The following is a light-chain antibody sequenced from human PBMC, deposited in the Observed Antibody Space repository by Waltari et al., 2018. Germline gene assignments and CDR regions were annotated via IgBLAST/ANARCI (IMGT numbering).Light chain of an antibody. Sequence: QSALTQPPSASGSPGQSVTISCTGTSSDVGGYNFVSWYQQHPGKAPKLMIYEVRERPSGVPDRFSGSKSGNTASLTVSGLQTEDESDYYCSSYAGSMTLVFGGGTKLTVL. CDR1: SSDVGGYNF. V-gene: IGLV2-8*01. CDR3: SSYAGSMTLV. CDR2: EVR. J-gene: IGLJ2*01.